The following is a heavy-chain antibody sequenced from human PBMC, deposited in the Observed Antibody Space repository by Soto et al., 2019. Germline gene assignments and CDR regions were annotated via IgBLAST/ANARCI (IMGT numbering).Heavy chain of an antibody. CDR1: GFTFSSYW. V-gene: IGHV3-7*01. CDR2: IKQDGSEK. J-gene: IGHJ4*02. D-gene: IGHD6-13*01. Sequence: GXLRLSCAASGFTFSSYWMSWVRQAPGKVLEWVANIKQDGSEKYYVDSVKGRFTISRDNAKNSLYLQMNSLRAEDTAVYYCARCSSSWYGHYFDYWGQGTLVTVSS. CDR3: ARCSSSWYGHYFDY.